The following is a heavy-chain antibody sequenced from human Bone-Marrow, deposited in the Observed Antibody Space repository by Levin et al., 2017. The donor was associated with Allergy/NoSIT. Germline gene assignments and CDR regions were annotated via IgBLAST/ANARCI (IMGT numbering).Heavy chain of an antibody. CDR2: IYYIGNT. V-gene: IGHV4-39*07. D-gene: IGHD1-14*01. CDR1: GGSISRSPYY. J-gene: IGHJ4*01. CDR3: AREGTPQSWDY. Sequence: SETLSLTCTVSGGSISRSPYYWVWIRQPPGKGLEWIGSIYYIGNTYYNPSLKSRATISVDTSKNLFSLKLSSVTAADTAVYYCAREGTPQSWDYWGQGTLVSVSS.